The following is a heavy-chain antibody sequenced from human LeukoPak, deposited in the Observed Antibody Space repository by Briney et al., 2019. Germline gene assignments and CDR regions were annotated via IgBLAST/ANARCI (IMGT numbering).Heavy chain of an antibody. Sequence: ASVKVSCKASGYTFTSYYMHWVRQALGHRLEWMGIINPSGGSISYAQKFQGSGTMTRDMSTSTVYMELSSLRSEDTAVYYCTRYRGGYSHIDYWGQGTLVTVSS. CDR2: INPSGGSI. J-gene: IGHJ4*02. CDR1: GYTFTSYY. CDR3: TRYRGGYSHIDY. D-gene: IGHD5-18*01. V-gene: IGHV1-46*01.